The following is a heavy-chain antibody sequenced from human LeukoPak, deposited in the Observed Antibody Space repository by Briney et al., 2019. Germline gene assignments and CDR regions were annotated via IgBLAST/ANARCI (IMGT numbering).Heavy chain of an antibody. CDR3: ARVQKLGYCSGGSCKRAAFDI. CDR2: ISAYNGNT. V-gene: IGHV1-18*01. Sequence: GASVKVSCKASGYTFTSYGISWVRQAPGQGLECMGWISAYNGNTNYAQKLQGRVTMTTDTSTSTAYMELRSLRSDDTAVYYCARVQKLGYCSGGSCKRAAFDIWGQGTMVTVSS. J-gene: IGHJ3*02. D-gene: IGHD2-15*01. CDR1: GYTFTSYG.